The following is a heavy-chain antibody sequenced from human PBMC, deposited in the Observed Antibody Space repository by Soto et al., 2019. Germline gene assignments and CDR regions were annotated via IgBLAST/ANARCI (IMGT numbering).Heavy chain of an antibody. V-gene: IGHV1-18*01. CDR1: GYTFTSYD. CDR3: ARDDYGDYVPYFQH. J-gene: IGHJ1*01. CDR2: MSPNSGNT. D-gene: IGHD4-17*01. Sequence: GASVKVSCKASGYTFTSYDINWVRQATGQGPEWMGWMSPNSGNTDFAQKLQGRVTMTTDTSTSTAYMELRNLRSDDTAVYYCARDDYGDYVPYFQHWGQGTLVTVSS.